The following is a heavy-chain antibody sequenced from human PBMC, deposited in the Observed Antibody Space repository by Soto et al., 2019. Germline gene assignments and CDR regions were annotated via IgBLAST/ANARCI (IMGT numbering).Heavy chain of an antibody. D-gene: IGHD3-3*01. V-gene: IGHV3-11*01. CDR1: GFTFSDYY. CDR2: ISSRGSSI. Sequence: PGASLRLSCAVSGFTFSDYYMSWIRQAPGKGLEWVSYISSRGSSIYYADSVKGRFTISRDNAKNSLYLQMNGLRAEDTAVYYCARGYYDFWSGYYISLYGMDGWGQGTTVTFS. J-gene: IGHJ6*02. CDR3: ARGYYDFWSGYYISLYGMDG.